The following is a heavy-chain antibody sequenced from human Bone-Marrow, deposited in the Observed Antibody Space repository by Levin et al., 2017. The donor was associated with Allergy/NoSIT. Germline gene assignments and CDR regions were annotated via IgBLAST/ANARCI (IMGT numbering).Heavy chain of an antibody. V-gene: IGHV3-30-3*01. D-gene: IGHD2-21*02. CDR1: GFVFSNNA. J-gene: IGHJ4*02. CDR3: AKDGGDAALDY. CDR2: ISYDGNNQ. Sequence: PGGSLRLSCAASGFVFSNNALPWVRQAPGRGLEWVGLISYDGNNQHYADSVKGRFTISRDNSKNTVFLQFNSLRPEDTGIYFCAKDGGDAALDYWGRGTLVTVSS.